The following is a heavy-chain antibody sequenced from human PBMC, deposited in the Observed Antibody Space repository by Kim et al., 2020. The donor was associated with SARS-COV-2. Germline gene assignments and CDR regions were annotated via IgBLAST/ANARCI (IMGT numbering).Heavy chain of an antibody. D-gene: IGHD5-12*01. CDR1: GGSFSGYY. J-gene: IGHJ4*02. V-gene: IGHV4-34*01. CDR2: INHSGST. CDR3: ARDADLRVSRPFDY. Sequence: SETLSLTCAVYGGSFSGYYWSWIRQPPGKGLEWIGEINHSGSTNYNPSLKSRVTISVDTSKNQFSLKLSSVTAADTAVYYCARDADLRVSRPFDYWGQGTLVTVSS.